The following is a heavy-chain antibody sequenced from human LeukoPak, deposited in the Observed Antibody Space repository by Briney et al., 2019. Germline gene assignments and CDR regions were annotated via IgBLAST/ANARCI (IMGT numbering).Heavy chain of an antibody. CDR1: GFSISTFW. Sequence: PGGSLRLSCAASGFSISTFWMTWVRQAPGKGLEWVANIRQDGNDKYYVDAVKGRFTISRDNAKNSLYLQMNSLRAEDTALYYCARRQGAFDIWGQGTMDTVSS. CDR3: ARRQGAFDI. CDR2: IRQDGNDK. V-gene: IGHV3-7*01. J-gene: IGHJ3*02.